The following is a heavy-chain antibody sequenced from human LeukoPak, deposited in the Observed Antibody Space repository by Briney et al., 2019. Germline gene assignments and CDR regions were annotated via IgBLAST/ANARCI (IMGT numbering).Heavy chain of an antibody. V-gene: IGHV1-2*02. D-gene: IGHD3-22*01. CDR2: INPNSGGT. CDR3: ARVQSMIVVVITTHDAFDI. J-gene: IGHJ3*02. CDR1: GYTFTGYY. Sequence: ASVKVSCKASGYTFTGYYMHWVRQAPGQGLEWMGWINPNSGGTNYAQKFQGRVTMTRDTSISTAYMELSRLRSDDTAVYYCARVQSMIVVVITTHDAFDIWGRGTMVTVSS.